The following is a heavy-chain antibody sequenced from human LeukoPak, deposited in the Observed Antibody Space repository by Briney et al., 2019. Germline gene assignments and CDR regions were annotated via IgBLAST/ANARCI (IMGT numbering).Heavy chain of an antibody. D-gene: IGHD3-22*01. CDR2: ISAYNGNT. CDR3: ARRLYYDSSGSDNWFDP. Sequence: GASVKVSCKASGYTFTGYYMHWVRQAPGQGLEWMGWISAYNGNTNYAQKLQGRVTMTTDTSTSTAYMELRSLRSDDTAVYYCARRLYYDSSGSDNWFDPWGQGTLVTVSS. CDR1: GYTFTGYY. J-gene: IGHJ5*02. V-gene: IGHV1-18*04.